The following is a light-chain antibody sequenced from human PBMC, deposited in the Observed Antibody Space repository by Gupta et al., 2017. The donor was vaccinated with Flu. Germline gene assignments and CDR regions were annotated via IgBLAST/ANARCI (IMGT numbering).Light chain of an antibody. CDR3: HQRSSWPRT. CDR1: QSVSDY. CDR2: DAS. V-gene: IGKV3-11*01. Sequence: PATLTLSPGARATLSCRASQSVSDYLAWYQQKPGQAPRLRIYDASHRAAGVPARFSGSGSGTDFTLTISNLEPEDFAVYYCHQRSSWPRTFGQGTKVEIK. J-gene: IGKJ1*01.